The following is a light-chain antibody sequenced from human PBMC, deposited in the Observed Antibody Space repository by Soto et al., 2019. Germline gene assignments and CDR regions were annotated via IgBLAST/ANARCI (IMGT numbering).Light chain of an antibody. CDR3: LQHNSYPRT. J-gene: IGKJ4*01. Sequence: DVQMTQSPSAVSASVGDRVNITCRASQGISNYLAWFQQKPGKVPKRLIYTTSTLQSGVPSRFSGSRSGAEFTLTISSLQPEDIETYYCLQHNSYPRTFGGGTKVDIX. CDR1: QGISNY. V-gene: IGKV1-17*03. CDR2: TTS.